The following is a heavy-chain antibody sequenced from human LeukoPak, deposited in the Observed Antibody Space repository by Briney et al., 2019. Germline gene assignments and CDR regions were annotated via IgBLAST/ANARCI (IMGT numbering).Heavy chain of an antibody. V-gene: IGHV1-46*01. CDR2: INPNPSGGST. J-gene: IGHJ4*02. CDR3: ARSPTGSGSYYGLDY. Sequence: ASVKVPCKASGYTFTSYYMHWVRQAPGQGLEWVAIINPNPSGGSTSYAQKLQGRVTMTRDMSTSTVYMEVSSLRSEDTAVYYCARSPTGSGSYYGLDYWGQGTLVTVSS. CDR1: GYTFTSYY. D-gene: IGHD1-26*01.